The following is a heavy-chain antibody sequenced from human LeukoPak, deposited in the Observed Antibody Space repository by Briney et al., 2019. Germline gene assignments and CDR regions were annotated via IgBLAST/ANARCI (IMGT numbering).Heavy chain of an antibody. CDR3: AKSGSHFDFDY. V-gene: IGHV3-7*01. J-gene: IGHJ4*02. Sequence: GGSLRVSCAASGFYFSRFWMSWVRQAPGKGPEWVANIDPDGSEKYYVDSVKGRFTISRDNAKNSLYLQMNSLSPEDTAVYYCAKSGSHFDFDYWGQGTLVTVSS. D-gene: IGHD1-26*01. CDR2: IDPDGSEK. CDR1: GFYFSRFW.